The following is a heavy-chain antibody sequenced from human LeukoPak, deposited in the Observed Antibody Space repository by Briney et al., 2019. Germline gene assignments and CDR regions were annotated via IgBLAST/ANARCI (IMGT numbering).Heavy chain of an antibody. J-gene: IGHJ4*02. Sequence: SETLSLTCAVYGGSFSGYYWSWIRQPPGKGLEWIGEINHSGSTNYNPSLKSRVTISVDTSKNQFSLKLSSVTAADTAVYYCARYRPGATVGSDPYYYDSSGYGVVDYWGQGTLVTVSS. CDR3: ARYRPGATVGSDPYYYDSSGYGVVDY. V-gene: IGHV4-34*01. CDR1: GGSFSGYY. D-gene: IGHD3-22*01. CDR2: INHSGST.